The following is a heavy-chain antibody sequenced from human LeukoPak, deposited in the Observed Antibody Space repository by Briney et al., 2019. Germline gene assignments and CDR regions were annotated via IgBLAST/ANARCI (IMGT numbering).Heavy chain of an antibody. CDR2: ISYDGSNK. Sequence: GRSLRLSCAASGFTFSSYAMHWVRQAPGKGLEWVAVISYDGSNKYYADSVKGRFTISRDNAKNSLYLQMNSLTAEDTAIYYCAREMGGYPCDYWGQGTLVTVSS. V-gene: IGHV3-30*04. CDR1: GFTFSSYA. CDR3: AREMGGYPCDY. J-gene: IGHJ4*02. D-gene: IGHD5-12*01.